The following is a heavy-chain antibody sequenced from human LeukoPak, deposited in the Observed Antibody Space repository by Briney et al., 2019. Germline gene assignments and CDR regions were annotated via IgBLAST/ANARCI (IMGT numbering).Heavy chain of an antibody. CDR1: GGSISSYY. D-gene: IGHD3-10*01. J-gene: IGHJ5*02. Sequence: MPSETLSLTCTVSGGSISSYYWSWIRQPAGKGLEWIGRIYTSGSTNYNPSLKSRVTMSVDTSKNQFSLKLSSVTAADTAVYYCARGSPGTIHLNWFDPWGQGTLVTVSS. V-gene: IGHV4-4*07. CDR3: ARGSPGTIHLNWFDP. CDR2: IYTSGST.